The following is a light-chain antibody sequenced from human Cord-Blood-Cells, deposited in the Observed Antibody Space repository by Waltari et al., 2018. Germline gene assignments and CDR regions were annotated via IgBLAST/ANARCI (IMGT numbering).Light chain of an antibody. J-gene: IGLJ1*01. CDR3: CSYAGSSTFRV. CDR2: EVS. Sequence: QAALTQPASVSGSPGQSTTISCTGTSSDVGSYNLYPGYQQHPGNAPKLMIYEVSKRPSGVSNRFSGSKSGNTASLTISGLQAEDEADYYCCSYAGSSTFRVFGTGTKVTVL. CDR1: SSDVGSYNL. V-gene: IGLV2-23*02.